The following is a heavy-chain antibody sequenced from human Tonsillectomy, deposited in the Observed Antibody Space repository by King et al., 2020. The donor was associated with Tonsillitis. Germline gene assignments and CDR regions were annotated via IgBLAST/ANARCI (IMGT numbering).Heavy chain of an antibody. D-gene: IGHD5-18*01. CDR1: GFTFRSYW. J-gene: IGHJ3*02. CDR2: IKEDGSEK. CDR3: ARYSYGYLADDAFDI. V-gene: IGHV3-7*03. Sequence: EVQLQESGGGLVQPGGSLRLSCAASGFTFRSYWMSWVRQAPGKGLEWVANIKEDGSEKYYVDSVKGRFTISRDNAKNSLYLQMNSLRAEDTAVYYCARYSYGYLADDAFDIWGQGTMVTVSS.